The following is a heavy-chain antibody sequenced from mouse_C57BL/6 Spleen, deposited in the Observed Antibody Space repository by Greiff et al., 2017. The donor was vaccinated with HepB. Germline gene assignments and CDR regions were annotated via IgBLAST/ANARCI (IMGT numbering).Heavy chain of an antibody. J-gene: IGHJ3*01. Sequence: QVQLQQPGAELVKPGASVKLSCKASGYTFTSYWITWVKQRPGQGLEWIGDIFPGSGSTNYNEKFKSKATLTVDTSSSTAYMQLSSLTSEASAVSYCARAITTPLDYWGQGTLVTVSA. CDR3: ARAITTPLDY. CDR2: IFPGSGST. D-gene: IGHD1-1*01. V-gene: IGHV1-55*01. CDR1: GYTFTSYW.